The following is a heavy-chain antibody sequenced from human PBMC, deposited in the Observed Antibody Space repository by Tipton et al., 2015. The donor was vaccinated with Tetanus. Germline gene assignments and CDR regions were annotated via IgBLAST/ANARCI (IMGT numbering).Heavy chain of an antibody. CDR3: AIECRPYSSIPTDAFDI. CDR2: ISYDGSNK. Sequence: RSLRLSCADSGFNFSSYAMNWVRQAPGKGLEWEAVISYDGSNKYYADSVKGRFTISRDNSKNTLYLQMNGLRAEDTAVYYCAIECRPYSSIPTDAFDIWGQGTMVNVSS. J-gene: IGHJ3*02. D-gene: IGHD6-13*01. CDR1: GFNFSSYA. V-gene: IGHV3-30-3*01.